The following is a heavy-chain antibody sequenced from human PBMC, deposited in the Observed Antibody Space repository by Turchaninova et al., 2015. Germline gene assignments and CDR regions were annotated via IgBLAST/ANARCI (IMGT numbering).Heavy chain of an antibody. Sequence: QVQLKESGPGPATASAPLAHTVACFGLSTNVGYYGGWIRHAPGKVLEWIGSIHHSGSTHYNPSLKSRVTISVDTSKNQFSLKLSSVTAADTAVYYCARQYYDSSGYYKRRGAFDIWGQGTMVTVSS. CDR2: IHHSGST. D-gene: IGHD3-22*01. V-gene: IGHV4-38-2*01. J-gene: IGHJ3*02. CDR1: GLSTNVGYY. CDR3: ARQYYDSSGYYKRRGAFDI.